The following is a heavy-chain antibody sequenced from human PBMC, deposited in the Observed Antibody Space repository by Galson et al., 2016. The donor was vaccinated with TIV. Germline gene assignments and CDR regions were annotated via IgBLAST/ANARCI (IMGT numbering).Heavy chain of an antibody. Sequence: SLRLSCAVSGFTFSAYSMHWVRQAPGKGLELVAVISYDGSNKYYTDSVKGRFTISRDNSKYTLYLQMNSLRVEDTAVYLCARDVREYDYVWGSYPDYWG. D-gene: IGHD3-16*02. CDR1: GFTFSAYS. J-gene: IGHJ4*01. CDR3: ARDVREYDYVWGSYPDY. V-gene: IGHV3-30*04. CDR2: ISYDGSNK.